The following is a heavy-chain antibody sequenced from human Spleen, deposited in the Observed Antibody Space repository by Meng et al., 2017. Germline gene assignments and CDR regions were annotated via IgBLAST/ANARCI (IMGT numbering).Heavy chain of an antibody. Sequence: GESLMISCAGSGFTFSNAWMTRVRQAPGKGLEWIGRMKSNVDGGTVDYAAALKARFFISRDDSKNMFYLQMNSLKSEDTAVYYCTGHIDYWGHGTLVTVSS. J-gene: IGHJ4*01. V-gene: IGHV3-15*01. CDR3: TGHIDY. CDR1: GFTFSNAW. CDR2: MKSNVDGGTV.